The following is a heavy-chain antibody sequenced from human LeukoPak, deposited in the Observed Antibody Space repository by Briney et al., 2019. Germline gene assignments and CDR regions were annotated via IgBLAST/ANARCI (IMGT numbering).Heavy chain of an antibody. J-gene: IGHJ4*02. V-gene: IGHV4-61*02. CDR3: ASSAPPGY. CDR2: IYSSGST. Sequence: SETLSLTCTVSGGSINSGSYYWSWIRQPAGKGLEWIGRIYSSGSTNFNPSLKSRVTISVDKSKNQFSLKLSSVTAADTAVYYCASSAPPGYWGQGTLVTVSS. CDR1: GGSINSGSYY.